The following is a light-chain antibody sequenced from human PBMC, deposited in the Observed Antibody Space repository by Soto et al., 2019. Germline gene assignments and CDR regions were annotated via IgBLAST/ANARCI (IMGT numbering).Light chain of an antibody. CDR1: QSVSSGY. Sequence: EIVLTQSPGTLSLSPGEGASLSCRASQSVSSGYLAWYQQKPGQTPRLLIYSASSRATGIPDRFSGSGSGTDFTLTISRLEPEDFAVYYCQQYGRSPTTFGQGTKVDIK. J-gene: IGKJ1*01. CDR3: QQYGRSPTT. V-gene: IGKV3-20*01. CDR2: SAS.